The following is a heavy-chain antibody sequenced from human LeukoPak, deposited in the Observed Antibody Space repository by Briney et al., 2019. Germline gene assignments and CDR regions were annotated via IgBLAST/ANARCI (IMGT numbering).Heavy chain of an antibody. D-gene: IGHD2-2*01. Sequence: GGSLRLSCAASGFTFSSYSMNWVRQAPGKGLEWVAFIRSDGSHKYYADSVKGRFTISRDTSKNTLSLQMNSLRAEDTAAYYCARVYCSTTSCYSFDYWGQGTRVTVSS. CDR2: IRSDGSHK. J-gene: IGHJ4*02. CDR1: GFTFSSYS. CDR3: ARVYCSTTSCYSFDY. V-gene: IGHV3-30*02.